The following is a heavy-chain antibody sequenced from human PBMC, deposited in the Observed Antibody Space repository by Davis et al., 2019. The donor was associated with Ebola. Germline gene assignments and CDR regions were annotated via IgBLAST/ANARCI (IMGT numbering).Heavy chain of an antibody. CDR2: ISYDGSNK. CDR3: ARDGPLFALGDYYYGMDV. Sequence: PGGSLRLSCAASGFTFGSYWMHWVRQAPGKGLEWVALISYDGSNKYYADSVKGRFTISRDNSKNTLYLQMNSLRAEDTAVYYCARDGPLFALGDYYYGMDVWGQGTTVTVSS. V-gene: IGHV3-30-3*01. D-gene: IGHD3-16*01. CDR1: GFTFGSYW. J-gene: IGHJ6*02.